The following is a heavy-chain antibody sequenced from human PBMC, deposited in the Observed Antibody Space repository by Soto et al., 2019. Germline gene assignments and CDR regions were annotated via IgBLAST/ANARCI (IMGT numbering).Heavy chain of an antibody. CDR2: IKSKTDGGTT. Sequence: GGSLRLSCAASGCTFSNAWMNWVRQAPGKGLEWVGRIKSKTDGGTTDYAAPVKGRFTISRDDSKNTLYLQMNSLKTEDTAVYYCTTDLYSSSWYALDYWGQGTLVTVSS. J-gene: IGHJ4*02. D-gene: IGHD6-13*01. V-gene: IGHV3-15*07. CDR3: TTDLYSSSWYALDY. CDR1: GCTFSNAW.